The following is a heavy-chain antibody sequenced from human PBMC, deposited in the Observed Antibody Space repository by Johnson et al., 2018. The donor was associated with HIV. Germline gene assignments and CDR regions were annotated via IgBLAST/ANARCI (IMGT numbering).Heavy chain of an antibody. D-gene: IGHD2-8*01. CDR1: GFTFSNAW. V-gene: IGHV3-15*01. J-gene: IGHJ3*01. CDR2: IKSKTDGGTT. Sequence: VQLVESGGGVVQPGRSRRLSCAASGFTFSNAWMSWVRQAPGKGLEWVGRIKSKTDGGTTNYAAPVKGRFTISRDDSKNTLYLQMNSLKTEVTAVYCCTTDRMGFWGQGTMVTVSS. CDR3: TTDRMGF.